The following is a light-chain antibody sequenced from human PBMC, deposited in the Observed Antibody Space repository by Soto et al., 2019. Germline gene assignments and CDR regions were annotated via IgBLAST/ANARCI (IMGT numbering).Light chain of an antibody. J-gene: IGKJ2*01. Sequence: EIVMTQSPATLSVSPGERATLSYRASQSVSSNLAWYQQKPGQAPRLLIYGASTRATGIPARFSGSGSGTEFTLTISSLQSEDFAVYYCQQYNTWPLYTFGQGTKLEIK. CDR2: GAS. CDR3: QQYNTWPLYT. CDR1: QSVSSN. V-gene: IGKV3-15*01.